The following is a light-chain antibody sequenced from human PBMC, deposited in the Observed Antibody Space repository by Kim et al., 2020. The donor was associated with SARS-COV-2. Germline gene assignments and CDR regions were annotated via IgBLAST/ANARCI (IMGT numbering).Light chain of an antibody. CDR3: SSWDDDLGGPV. CDR2: RNN. J-gene: IGLJ3*02. Sequence: QSVLIQPPSASGAPGQRVVISCSGGSSSVGRNDVYWYQQFPGTAPNLLIYRNNKRSSGVPARFSGSKSGTSASLAISGLQPEDEAHYFCSSWDDDLGGPVFGGGTQLTVL. CDR1: SSSVGRND. V-gene: IGLV1-47*01.